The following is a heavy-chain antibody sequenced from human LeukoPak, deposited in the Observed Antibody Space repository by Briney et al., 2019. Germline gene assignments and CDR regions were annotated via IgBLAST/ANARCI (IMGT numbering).Heavy chain of an antibody. J-gene: IGHJ4*02. V-gene: IGHV1-69*05. CDR2: IIPIFGTA. CDR3: ARSSSGFWSPVYLDY. Sequence: ASVKVSCKASGGTFSSYAISWVRQAPGQGLEWMGRIIPIFGTANYAQKFQGRVTITTDESTSTAYMELSSLRSEDTAVYYCARSSSGFWSPVYLDYWGQGTLVTVSS. D-gene: IGHD3-3*01. CDR1: GGTFSSYA.